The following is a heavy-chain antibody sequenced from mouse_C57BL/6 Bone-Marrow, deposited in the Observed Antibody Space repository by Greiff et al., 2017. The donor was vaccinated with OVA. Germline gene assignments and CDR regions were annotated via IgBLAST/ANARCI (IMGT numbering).Heavy chain of an antibody. Sequence: EVQLMESGGGLVKPGGSLKLSCAASGFTFSDYGMHWVRQAPEKGLEWVAYISSGSSTIYYADTVKGRFTISRDNAKNTLFLQMTSLRSEDTAMYYCARGSYYYGSGWFAYWGQGTLVTVSA. CDR1: GFTFSDYG. CDR3: ARGSYYYGSGWFAY. D-gene: IGHD1-1*01. CDR2: ISSGSSTI. V-gene: IGHV5-17*01. J-gene: IGHJ3*01.